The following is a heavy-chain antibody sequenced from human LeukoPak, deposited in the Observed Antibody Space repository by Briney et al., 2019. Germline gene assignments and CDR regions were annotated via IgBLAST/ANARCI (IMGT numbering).Heavy chain of an antibody. CDR3: TCFPNGPDYGDWYFDL. CDR1: GFTFSNAW. Sequence: PGGSLRLSCAASGFTFSNAWMSWVRQAPGKGLEWVGRIKSKTDGGTTDYAAPVKGRFTISRDDSKNTLYLQMNSLKTEDTAVYYCTCFPNGPDYGDWYFDLWGRGTLVTVSS. J-gene: IGHJ2*01. D-gene: IGHD4/OR15-4a*01. V-gene: IGHV3-15*01. CDR2: IKSKTDGGTT.